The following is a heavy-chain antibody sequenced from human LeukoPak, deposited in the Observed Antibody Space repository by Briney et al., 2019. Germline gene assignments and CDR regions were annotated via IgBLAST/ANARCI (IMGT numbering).Heavy chain of an antibody. CDR1: GFTFSDYA. Sequence: GGSLRLSCAASGFTFSDYAIHWVRQAPGKGLEWVAVISYDGSDKYYADSVKGRYTISRDNSKNTLYVQMNSLRAEDTAVYYCLFGDSQIDYWGQGTLVTVSS. J-gene: IGHJ4*02. CDR2: ISYDGSDK. V-gene: IGHV3-30*04. D-gene: IGHD4-17*01. CDR3: LFGDSQIDY.